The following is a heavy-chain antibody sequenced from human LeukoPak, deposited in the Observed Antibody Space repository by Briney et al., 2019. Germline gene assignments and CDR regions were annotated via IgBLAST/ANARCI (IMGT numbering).Heavy chain of an antibody. CDR3: ARLLRDDNSGPLIDY. D-gene: IGHD3-22*01. V-gene: IGHV3-30*02. CDR1: GFTFNTYA. J-gene: IGHJ4*02. Sequence: PGGSLKLSCAASGFTFNTYAMHWVRQAPGKGLEWVAFIRYDGTNKYYADSVKGRFTISRDNSKNTLYLQMNSLRAEDTAVYYCARLLRDDNSGPLIDYWGQGTLVTVSS. CDR2: IRYDGTNK.